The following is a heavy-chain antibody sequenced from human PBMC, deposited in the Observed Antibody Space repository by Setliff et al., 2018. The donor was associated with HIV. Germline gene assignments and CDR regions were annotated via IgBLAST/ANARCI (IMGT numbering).Heavy chain of an antibody. CDR1: GYTFTDYY. CDR2: IIPVFATA. Sequence: ASVKVSCKASGYTFTDYYIHWVRQAPGQGPEWMGAIIPVFATANYAQKFQGRVTITADESTLTAYMELSSLTSEDTAVYFCARGTGSYSYFDSWGLGTLVTVSS. D-gene: IGHD1-26*01. J-gene: IGHJ4*02. CDR3: ARGTGSYSYFDS. V-gene: IGHV1-69*13.